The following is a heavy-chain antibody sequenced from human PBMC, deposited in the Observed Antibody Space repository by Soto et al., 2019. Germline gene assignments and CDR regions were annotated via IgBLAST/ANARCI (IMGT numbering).Heavy chain of an antibody. V-gene: IGHV3-23*01. D-gene: IGHD6-19*01. CDR2: ISGSGGST. CDR1: GFTFSSYA. CDR3: AKFAMAGTRAPSIFDY. J-gene: IGHJ4*02. Sequence: EVQLLESGGGLVQPGGSLRLSCAASGFTFSSYAMSWVRQAPGKGLEWVSAISGSGGSTYYADSVKGRFTISRDNSKNTLDLQMKSLRPEDTAVYYCAKFAMAGTRAPSIFDYWGQGTLVTVSS.